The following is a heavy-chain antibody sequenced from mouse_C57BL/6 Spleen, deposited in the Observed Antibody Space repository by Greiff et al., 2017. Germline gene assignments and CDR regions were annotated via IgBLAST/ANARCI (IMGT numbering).Heavy chain of an antibody. CDR3: TGRVLDYGNVYYAMDY. CDR2: IRLKSDNYAT. V-gene: IGHV6-3*01. CDR1: GFTFSNYW. D-gene: IGHD2-1*01. J-gene: IGHJ4*01. Sequence: DVQLVESGGGLVQPGGSMKLSCVASGFTFSNYWMNWVRQSPEKGLEWVAQIRLKSDNYATPYAESVKGRFTISRDDSKSSVYLQMNNLRAEDTGIYYCTGRVLDYGNVYYAMDYWGQGTSVTVSS.